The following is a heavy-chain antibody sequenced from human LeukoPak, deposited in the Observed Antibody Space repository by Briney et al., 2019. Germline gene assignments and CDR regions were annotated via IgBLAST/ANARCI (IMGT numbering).Heavy chain of an antibody. Sequence: GASVKVSCKASSYTLTNYGISWVRQAPGQGLEWMGWISAYNGNTNYAQNLLGRVTMTTDTSTNTAYMELRSLRSDDTAVYYCARDQDPGAFDIWGQGTMVTVSS. CDR3: ARDQDPGAFDI. V-gene: IGHV1-18*01. CDR1: SYTLTNYG. J-gene: IGHJ3*02. CDR2: ISAYNGNT.